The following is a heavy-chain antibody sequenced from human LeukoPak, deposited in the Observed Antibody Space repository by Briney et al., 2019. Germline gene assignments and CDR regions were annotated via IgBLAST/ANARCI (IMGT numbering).Heavy chain of an antibody. Sequence: GGSLRLPCAASGFTFSSYAMSWVRQAPGKGLEWVSAISGSGGSTYYADSVKGRFTISRDNSKNTLYLQMNSLRAEDTAVYYCAKIGYSSGWYTPPLFDYWGQGTLVTVSS. J-gene: IGHJ4*02. CDR2: ISGSGGST. CDR1: GFTFSSYA. D-gene: IGHD6-19*01. V-gene: IGHV3-23*01. CDR3: AKIGYSSGWYTPPLFDY.